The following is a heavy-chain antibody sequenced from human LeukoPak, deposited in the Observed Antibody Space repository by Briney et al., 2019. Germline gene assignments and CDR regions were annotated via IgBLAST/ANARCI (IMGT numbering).Heavy chain of an antibody. V-gene: IGHV4-34*01. CDR3: ARYGMAAEGIWWFDP. CDR1: GGSLNGYY. Sequence: SETLSLTCAVYGGSLNGYYWSWIRQPPGKRLEWIGEIDHSGSTQYNPSLKSRVTISLDTSKKQFSLKLTSLTAADTAFYYCARYGMAAEGIWWFDPWGQGTLVTVSS. D-gene: IGHD6-13*01. CDR2: IDHSGST. J-gene: IGHJ5*02.